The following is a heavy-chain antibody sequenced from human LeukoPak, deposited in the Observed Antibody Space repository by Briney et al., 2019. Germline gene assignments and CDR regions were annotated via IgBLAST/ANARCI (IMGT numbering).Heavy chain of an antibody. J-gene: IGHJ4*02. CDR3: ARDRTFVVVPAASFDY. D-gene: IGHD2-2*01. V-gene: IGHV1-18*01. CDR2: ISAHNGDT. CDR1: GYTFTSYG. Sequence: GASVKVSCKACGYTFTSYGISWVRQAPGQGLEWMGWISAHNGDTNYAQKFQGRVTMTTDTSTSTAYMELRSLRTDDTAVYYCARDRTFVVVPAASFDYWGKGTLVTVSS.